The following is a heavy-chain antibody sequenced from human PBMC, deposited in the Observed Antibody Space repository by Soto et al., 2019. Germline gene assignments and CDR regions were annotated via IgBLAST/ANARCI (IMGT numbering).Heavy chain of an antibody. CDR2: IYYSGST. J-gene: IGHJ6*02. Sequence: SETLSLTCTVSGGSISSYYWSWIRQPPGKGLEWIGYIYYSGSTNFNPSLKSRVTISVDTSKNQFSLKLSSVTAADTAVYYCARVVRGKTYYDFWSGYYRPDYYYGMDVWGQGTTVTVSS. V-gene: IGHV4-59*01. D-gene: IGHD3-3*01. CDR3: ARVVRGKTYYDFWSGYYRPDYYYGMDV. CDR1: GGSISSYY.